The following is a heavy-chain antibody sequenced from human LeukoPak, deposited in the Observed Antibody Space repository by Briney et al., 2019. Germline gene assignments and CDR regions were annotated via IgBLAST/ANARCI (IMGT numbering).Heavy chain of an antibody. CDR1: DFSFSNYG. D-gene: IGHD5-18*01. Sequence: GGSLKLSCAAPDFSFSNYGMHWVRKAPGKALEWVAVILYDGNNKHYADSVKGRFTISRDNSKSTVYLQMNSLRAEDTAVYYCAKGGQGYSYGFDYWGQGTLVTVSS. CDR2: ILYDGNNK. CDR3: AKGGQGYSYGFDY. J-gene: IGHJ4*02. V-gene: IGHV3-30*18.